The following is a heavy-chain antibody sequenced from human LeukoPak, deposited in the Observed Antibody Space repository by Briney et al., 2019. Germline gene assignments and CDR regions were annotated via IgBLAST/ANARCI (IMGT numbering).Heavy chain of an antibody. D-gene: IGHD3-10*01. Sequence: GGSLRLSCAPSGFTLSIYAMSWVRHAPGEGLEWVSAISGSGGSTYYADSVKGRFTISRDNSKNTLYLQMNSLRAEDTAVYYCAKNVLLWFGESSYFDYWGQGTLVTVSS. CDR3: AKNVLLWFGESSYFDY. V-gene: IGHV3-23*01. CDR2: ISGSGGST. J-gene: IGHJ4*02. CDR1: GFTLSIYA.